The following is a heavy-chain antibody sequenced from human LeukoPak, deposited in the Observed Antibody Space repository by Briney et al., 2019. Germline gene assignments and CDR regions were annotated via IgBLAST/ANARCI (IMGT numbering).Heavy chain of an antibody. J-gene: IGHJ5*02. CDR2: INHSGST. CDR3: ARAVLVVAASHP. CDR1: GGSFSGYY. V-gene: IGHV4-34*01. D-gene: IGHD2-15*01. Sequence: KPSETLSLTCAVYGGSFSGYYWSWIRQPPGKGLEWIGEINHSGSTNYNPSLKSRVTISVDTSKNQFSLKLSSVTAADTAVYYCARAVLVVAASHPWGQRTLVTVSS.